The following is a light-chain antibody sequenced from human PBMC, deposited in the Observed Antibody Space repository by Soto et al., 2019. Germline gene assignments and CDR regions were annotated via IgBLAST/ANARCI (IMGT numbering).Light chain of an antibody. CDR1: SLHSSYA. Sequence: QLVRTQSPSASASLGASVKLTCTLSSLHSSYAIAWHQKQPGKGPRYLMDLNNDGSHTKGDGIPDRFSGSSSGADRFLIISSLQSEDEADYYCQTWGTGFQFFGGGTRLTVL. CDR3: QTWGTGFQF. J-gene: IGLJ2*01. CDR2: LNNDGSH. V-gene: IGLV4-69*01.